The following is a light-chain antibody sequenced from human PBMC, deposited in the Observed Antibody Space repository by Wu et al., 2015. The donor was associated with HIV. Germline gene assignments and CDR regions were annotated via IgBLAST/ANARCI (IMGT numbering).Light chain of an antibody. CDR2: GAS. CDR1: QSVSSSF. Sequence: EVMLTQSPGTLSLSPGETATLSCRASQSVSSSFLAWYQQKPGQAPRLLIYGASSRATGIPDRFSGSGSGTDSTLTINRLEPEDFAVYYCQHYGDSPPYTFGQGTKLE. J-gene: IGKJ2*01. CDR3: QHYGDSPPYT. V-gene: IGKV3-20*01.